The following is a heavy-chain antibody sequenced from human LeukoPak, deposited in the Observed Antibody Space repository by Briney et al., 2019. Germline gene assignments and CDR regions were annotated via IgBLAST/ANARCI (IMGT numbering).Heavy chain of an antibody. CDR1: GGSISSYY. CDR3: ARGSRAVWYFDL. CDR2: IYHSGST. V-gene: IGHV4-59*01. D-gene: IGHD1-26*01. J-gene: IGHJ2*01. Sequence: SETLSLTCTVSGGSISSYYWSWIRQPPGKGLEWIGYIYHSGSTNYNPSLKSRVTISVDTSKNQFSLKLSSVTAADTAVYYCARGSRAVWYFDLWGRGTLVTVSS.